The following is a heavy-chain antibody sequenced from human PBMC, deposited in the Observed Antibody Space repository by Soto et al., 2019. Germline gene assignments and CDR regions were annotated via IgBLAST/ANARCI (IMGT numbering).Heavy chain of an antibody. D-gene: IGHD3-10*01. V-gene: IGHV4-34*01. CDR2: INHSGST. CDR1: GGSFSGYY. CDR3: ARGRITMVRGRDWFDP. Sequence: QVQLQQWGAGLLKPSETLSLTCAVYGGSFSGYYWSWIRQPPGKGLEWIGEINHSGSTNYNPSLTSRVTISVDTSKNQFSLKLSSVTAADTAVYYCARGRITMVRGRDWFDPWGQGTLVTVSS. J-gene: IGHJ5*02.